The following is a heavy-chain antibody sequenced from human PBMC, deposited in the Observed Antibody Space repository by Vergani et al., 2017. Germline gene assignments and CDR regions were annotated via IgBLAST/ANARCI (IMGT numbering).Heavy chain of an antibody. V-gene: IGHV1-24*01. CDR3: ATDVSPYCSSTSCYGLGV. CDR1: GYTLTELS. Sequence: QVQLVQSGAEVKKPGASVKVSCKVSGYTLTELSMHWVRQAPGKGLEWMGGFDPEDGETIYAQKFQGRVTMTEDTSTDTAYMELRSLRSEDTAVYYCATDVSPYCSSTSCYGLGVWGQGTMVTVSS. CDR2: FDPEDGET. J-gene: IGHJ3*01. D-gene: IGHD2-2*01.